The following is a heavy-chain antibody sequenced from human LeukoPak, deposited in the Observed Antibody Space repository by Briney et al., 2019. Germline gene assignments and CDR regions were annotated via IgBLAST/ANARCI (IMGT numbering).Heavy chain of an antibody. V-gene: IGHV1-69*05. J-gene: IGHJ5*02. D-gene: IGHD3-3*01. CDR1: GGTFSSYA. Sequence: SVKVSCKASGGTFSSYAISWVRQAPGQGLEWMGGIIPIFGTANYAQKFQGRVTITTDESTSTAYMELSSLRSEDTAVYYCARDPAVRYYDSGGGWFDPWGQGTLVTVSS. CDR2: IIPIFGTA. CDR3: ARDPAVRYYDSGGGWFDP.